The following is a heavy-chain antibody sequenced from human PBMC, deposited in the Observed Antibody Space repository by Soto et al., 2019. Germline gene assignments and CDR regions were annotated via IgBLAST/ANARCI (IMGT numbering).Heavy chain of an antibody. CDR3: AKRGIVGATTVFDY. CDR1: GGSISGYY. V-gene: IGHV4-39*01. CDR2: IFYSGST. Sequence: SETLSLTCTVSGGSISGYYWGWIRQPPGKGLEWIGNIFYSGSTYYNPSLKSRVTISVDTSKNQFSLKLSSVTAADTAVYYCAKRGIVGATTVFDYWGQGTLVTVSS. D-gene: IGHD1-26*01. J-gene: IGHJ4*02.